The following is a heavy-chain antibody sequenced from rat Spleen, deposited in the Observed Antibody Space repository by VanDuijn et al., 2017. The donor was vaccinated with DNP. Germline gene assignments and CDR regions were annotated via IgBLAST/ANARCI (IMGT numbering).Heavy chain of an antibody. D-gene: IGHD1-11*01. J-gene: IGHJ3*01. CDR3: ATGVHGGYEDWFAY. Sequence: EVQLVESGGDLVLPGRSLELSCVASGFTFSYYWMAWIRQVPGKGLEWIASITSGGGSTSYPDSVRGRFTISRDDAENTQYLQMDSLRSEDTATYYCATGVHGGYEDWFAYWGQGTLVTVSS. CDR2: ITSGGGST. V-gene: IGHV5-31*01. CDR1: GFTFSYYW.